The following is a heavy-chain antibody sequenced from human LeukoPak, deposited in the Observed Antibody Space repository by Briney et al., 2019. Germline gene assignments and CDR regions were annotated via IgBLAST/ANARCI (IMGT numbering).Heavy chain of an antibody. V-gene: IGHV3-21*01. CDR1: GFTFSSYA. D-gene: IGHD1-26*01. Sequence: GGSLRLSCAASGFTFSSYAMHWVRQAPGKGLEWVSSISSSSSYIYYADSVKGRFTISRDNAKNSLYLQMNSLRAEDTAVYYCARARAVGIVGATTVYFDYWGQGTLVTVSS. CDR3: ARARAVGIVGATTVYFDY. CDR2: ISSSSSYI. J-gene: IGHJ4*02.